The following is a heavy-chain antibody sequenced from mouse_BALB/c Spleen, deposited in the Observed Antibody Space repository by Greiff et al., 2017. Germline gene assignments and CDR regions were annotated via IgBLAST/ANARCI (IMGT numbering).Heavy chain of an antibody. V-gene: IGHV14-3*02. Sequence: EVQLLQSGAGLVKPGASVTLSCTASGFTITDTYMHWVKQRPEQALEWIGRIDTATGNTKYDPSFQGKATITADTSSNTAYLQLSNLTSEDTAVYYWARSKDRYVFAYWGQGTLVTVSA. J-gene: IGHJ3*01. CDR2: IDTATGNT. CDR1: GFTITDTY. D-gene: IGHD2-14*01. CDR3: ARSKDRYVFAY.